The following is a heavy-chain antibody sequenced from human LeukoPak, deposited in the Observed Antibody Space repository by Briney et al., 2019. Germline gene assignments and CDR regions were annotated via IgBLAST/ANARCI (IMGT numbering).Heavy chain of an antibody. CDR3: ARDYGGNSVVWYYYYMDV. CDR1: GFTFSSYW. J-gene: IGHJ6*03. Sequence: GGSLRLSCAASGFTFSSYWMSWVRQAPGKGLEWVANIKQDGSEKYYVDSVKGRFTISRDNAKNSLYLQMNSLRAEDTAVYYCARDYGGNSVVWYYYYMDVWGKGTTVTISS. D-gene: IGHD4-23*01. V-gene: IGHV3-7*01. CDR2: IKQDGSEK.